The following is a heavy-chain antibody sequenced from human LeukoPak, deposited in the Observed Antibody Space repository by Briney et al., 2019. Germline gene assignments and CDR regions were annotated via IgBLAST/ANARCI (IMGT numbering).Heavy chain of an antibody. Sequence: SETLSLTCTVSGGSISSGDYYWSWIRQPPGKGLEWIGYIYYSGSTYYNPSLKSRVTISVDTSKNQFSLKLSSVTAADTAVYYCARASWGGYSGYDSAVNFDYWGQGTLVTVSS. V-gene: IGHV4-30-4*01. CDR1: GGSISSGDYY. CDR3: ARASWGGYSGYDSAVNFDY. J-gene: IGHJ4*02. CDR2: IYYSGST. D-gene: IGHD5-12*01.